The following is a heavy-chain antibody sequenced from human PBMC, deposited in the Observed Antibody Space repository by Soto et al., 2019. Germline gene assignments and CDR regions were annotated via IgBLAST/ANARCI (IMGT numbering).Heavy chain of an antibody. J-gene: IGHJ4*02. Sequence: QVQLQESGPGLVKPSGTLSLTCTVSGGSMSSSNWWNWVRQSPGKGLEWIGEAHHSGRTNYNPSLKSRVTISVDKSKIHFSLKLASVTAADTAVYYCASSDATVLDYWGQGTLVTVSS. CDR2: AHHSGRT. V-gene: IGHV4-4*02. CDR1: GGSMSSSNW. CDR3: ASSDATVLDY. D-gene: IGHD4-17*01.